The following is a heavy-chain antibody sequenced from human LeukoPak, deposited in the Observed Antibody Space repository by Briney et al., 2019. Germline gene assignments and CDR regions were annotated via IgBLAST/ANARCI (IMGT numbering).Heavy chain of an antibody. V-gene: IGHV1-18*01. D-gene: IGHD6-19*01. CDR1: GYTFTTYG. J-gene: IGHJ4*02. CDR2: ISAYNGNT. CDR3: ARGIHSSGWYNYFDS. Sequence: ASVKVSCKAPGYTFTTYGISWVRQAPGQGPEWMGWISAYNGNTNYAQKLQGRVTMTTDTSTSTAYMELRSLRSDDTAVYYCARGIHSSGWYNYFDSWGQGTLVTVSS.